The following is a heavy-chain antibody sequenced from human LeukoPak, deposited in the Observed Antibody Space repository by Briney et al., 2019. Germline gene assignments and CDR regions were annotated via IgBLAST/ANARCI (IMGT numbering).Heavy chain of an antibody. D-gene: IGHD3-22*01. V-gene: IGHV4-61*02. CDR3: ARTGVVKYYYDSSGYYYEV. J-gene: IGHJ4*02. Sequence: TSQTLSLTCTVSGGSISSGSYYWSWIRQPAGKGLEWIGRIYTSGSTNHNPSLKSRVTISVDTSKNQFSLKLSSVTAADTAVYYCARTGVVKYYYDSSGYYYEVWGQGTLVTVSS. CDR1: GGSISSGSYY. CDR2: IYTSGST.